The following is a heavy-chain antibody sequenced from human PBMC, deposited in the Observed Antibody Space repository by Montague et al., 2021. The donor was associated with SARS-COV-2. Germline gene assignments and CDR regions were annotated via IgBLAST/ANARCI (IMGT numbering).Heavy chain of an antibody. CDR3: ARHAPCSDNYRRYPFNFDF. CDR1: GGAISTSSFH. D-gene: IGHD2-15*01. J-gene: IGHJ4*02. CDR2: IYFSGSA. V-gene: IGHV4-39*01. Sequence: SETLSLTCTVSGGAISTSSFHWGWVRQSPGKGLEWIATIYFSGSAYYNPSLKSRVSISVDTSKNKFSLQLTSVTAADTAVYYCARHAPCSDNYRRYPFNFDFWGQGTLVTVSS.